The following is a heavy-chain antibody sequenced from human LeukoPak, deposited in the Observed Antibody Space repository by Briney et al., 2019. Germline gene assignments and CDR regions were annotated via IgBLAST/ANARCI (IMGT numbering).Heavy chain of an antibody. Sequence: GGSLRLSCAASGFAFGDYWMSWVRRTPGKGLEWVSAITGGGGTTYYADSVKGRFTISRDNSKNTLYLQMNSLRAEDTAVYYCAKDPPILRWSFDYWGQGTLVTVSS. V-gene: IGHV3-23*01. CDR2: ITGGGGTT. CDR1: GFAFGDYW. J-gene: IGHJ4*02. D-gene: IGHD4-23*01. CDR3: AKDPPILRWSFDY.